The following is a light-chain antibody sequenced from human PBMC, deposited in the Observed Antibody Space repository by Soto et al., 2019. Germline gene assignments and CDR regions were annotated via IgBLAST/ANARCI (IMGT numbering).Light chain of an antibody. J-gene: IGLJ2*01. Sequence: QSVLTQPPSVSGAPGQRVTISCTGSSSNIVAGYDVHWYQQLPGTAPNLLIYGNSNRPSGVPDRFSGSKSGTSASLAITGLQAEDEADYYCQSYDSSLSGSVVFGGGTKLTVL. V-gene: IGLV1-40*01. CDR3: QSYDSSLSGSVV. CDR1: SSNIVAGYD. CDR2: GNS.